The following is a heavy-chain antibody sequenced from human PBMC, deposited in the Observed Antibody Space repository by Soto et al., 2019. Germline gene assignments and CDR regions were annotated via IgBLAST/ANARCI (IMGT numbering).Heavy chain of an antibody. CDR1: GGSISSGGYS. CDR2: IYHSVST. Sequence: SETLSLTCAVSGGSISSGGYSWSWIRQPPGQGLEWIAYIYHSVSTYYNPSLKSRVTISVDRSKNQFSLKLSSVTAADTAVYNCARVPDYWGQGTLVTVSS. V-gene: IGHV4-30-2*01. J-gene: IGHJ4*02. CDR3: ARVPDY.